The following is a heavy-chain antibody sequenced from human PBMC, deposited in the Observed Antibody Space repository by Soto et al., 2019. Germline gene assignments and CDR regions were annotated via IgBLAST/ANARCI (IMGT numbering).Heavy chain of an antibody. Sequence: GGSLRLSCAASGFTFSSYAMSWVRQAPGKGLEWVSAISGSGGSTYYADSVKGRFTISRDNSKNTLYLQMNSLRAEDTAVYYCAKDLKAMVRGVIITLDDYWGQGTLVTVSS. CDR2: ISGSGGST. V-gene: IGHV3-23*01. CDR1: GFTFSSYA. CDR3: AKDLKAMVRGVIITLDDY. D-gene: IGHD3-10*01. J-gene: IGHJ4*02.